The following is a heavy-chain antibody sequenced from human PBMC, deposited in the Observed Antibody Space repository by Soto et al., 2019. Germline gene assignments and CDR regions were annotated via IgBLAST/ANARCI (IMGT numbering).Heavy chain of an antibody. CDR3: AKKYYYDSSGYYFDY. D-gene: IGHD3-22*01. CDR2: ISGSGGST. Sequence: GGSLRLSCAASGFTFSSYAMSWVRQAPGKGLEWVSAISGSGGSTYYADAVKGRFNISRDNSKNTLYLQMNSLRAEDTAVYYCAKKYYYDSSGYYFDYWGQGTLVTVSS. CDR1: GFTFSSYA. J-gene: IGHJ4*02. V-gene: IGHV3-23*01.